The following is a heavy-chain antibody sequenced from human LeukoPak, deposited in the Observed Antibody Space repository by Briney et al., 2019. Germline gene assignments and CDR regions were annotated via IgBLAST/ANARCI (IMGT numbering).Heavy chain of an antibody. CDR3: ARAHLPWFGESFRGYYYMDV. D-gene: IGHD3-10*01. V-gene: IGHV1-2*02. Sequence: ASVKVSCKASGYTFSDYYIHWVRQAPGQGLEWMGWINPNSGGTNYAQKFQGRVTMTRDTSISTAYMELSRLRSDDTAVYYCARAHLPWFGESFRGYYYMDVWGKGTTVTVSS. CDR1: GYTFSDYY. J-gene: IGHJ6*03. CDR2: INPNSGGT.